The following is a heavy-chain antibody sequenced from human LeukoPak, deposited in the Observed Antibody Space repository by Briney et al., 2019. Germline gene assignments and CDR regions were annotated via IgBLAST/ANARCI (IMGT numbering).Heavy chain of an antibody. CDR2: IYSGGST. CDR3: ASRSSSWYGFYYYYMDV. V-gene: IGHV3-66*01. Sequence: PGGALRLSCAASGFTVSSNYMSWVRQAPGKGLEWVSVIYSGGSTYYADSVKGRFTISRDNSKNTLYLQMNSLRAEDTAVYYCASRSSSWYGFYYYYMDVWGKGTTVTISS. CDR1: GFTVSSNY. D-gene: IGHD6-13*01. J-gene: IGHJ6*03.